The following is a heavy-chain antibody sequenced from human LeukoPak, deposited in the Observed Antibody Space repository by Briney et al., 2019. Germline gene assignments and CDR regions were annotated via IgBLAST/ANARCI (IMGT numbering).Heavy chain of an antibody. J-gene: IGHJ6*03. CDR3: AREIYCSSTSCYRAYYMDV. CDR2: ISSSSGYI. CDR1: GFTFSSYS. V-gene: IGHV3-21*01. Sequence: PGGSLRLSCAASGFTFSSYSMNWVRQAPGKGLEWVSSISSSSGYIYYADSVKGRFTIPRDNAKNSLYLQMNSLRAEDTAVYYCAREIYCSSTSCYRAYYMDVWGKGTTVTVSS. D-gene: IGHD2-2*02.